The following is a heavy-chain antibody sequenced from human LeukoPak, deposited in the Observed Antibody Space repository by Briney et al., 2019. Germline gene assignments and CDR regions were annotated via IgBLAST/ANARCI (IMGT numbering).Heavy chain of an antibody. CDR3: ARANAVTTVLFDL. V-gene: IGHV4-34*01. CDR2: VNHGGGA. J-gene: IGHJ2*01. CDR1: GGSFSGYY. Sequence: SETLSLTCAVYGGSFSGYYWSRIRQPPGKGLEWLGEVNHGGGANYNPSLKSRVTMLVDTSKNHFSLELSSVTAADTAIYYCARANAVTTVLFDLWGRGTLVTVSS. D-gene: IGHD4-17*01.